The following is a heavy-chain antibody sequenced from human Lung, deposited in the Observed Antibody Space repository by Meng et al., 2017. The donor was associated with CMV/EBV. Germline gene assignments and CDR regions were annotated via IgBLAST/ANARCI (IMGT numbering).Heavy chain of an antibody. V-gene: IGHV4-59*01. CDR3: AREVKGSYDFWSGYNWVDP. CDR2: IYYSGST. Sequence: SETLSLXFTVSGGPISSYYWSWIRQPPGKGLEWIGYIYYSGSTNYNPSLKSRVTISVDTSKNQFSLKLSSVTAADTAGYYCAREVKGSYDFWSGYNWVDPWXQGTLVTVSS. CDR1: GGPISSYY. D-gene: IGHD3-3*01. J-gene: IGHJ5*02.